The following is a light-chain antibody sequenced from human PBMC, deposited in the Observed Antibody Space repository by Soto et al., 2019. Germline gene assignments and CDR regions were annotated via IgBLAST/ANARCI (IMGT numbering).Light chain of an antibody. CDR1: QSVSSSY. CDR2: GAS. Sequence: DMELTQYPNTLYLSPGERDTLYCRASQSVSSSYLAWYQQKPGQAPRLLIYGASSRATGIPDRFSGSGSRTDFTLAISSLQPEDFAVYYCQQYCSAPPRFGQGTKVDI. J-gene: IGKJ1*01. CDR3: QQYCSAPPR. V-gene: IGKV3-20*01.